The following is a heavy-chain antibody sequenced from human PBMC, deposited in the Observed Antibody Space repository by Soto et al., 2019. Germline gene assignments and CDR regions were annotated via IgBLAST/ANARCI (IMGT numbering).Heavy chain of an antibody. CDR2: INTDGSVA. Sequence: EVQLVESGGGLVQPGESLRLSCAASGLTFRSYWMHWVRQAPGKGLVWVSRINTDGSVAMYVDSVKGRFTISRDNAKNTLLLHMNCLRAEDTSVYYCVRDMQLWRLDSGGQGTLVTVSS. V-gene: IGHV3-74*03. CDR3: VRDMQLWRLDS. D-gene: IGHD2-21*01. CDR1: GLTFRSYW. J-gene: IGHJ4*02.